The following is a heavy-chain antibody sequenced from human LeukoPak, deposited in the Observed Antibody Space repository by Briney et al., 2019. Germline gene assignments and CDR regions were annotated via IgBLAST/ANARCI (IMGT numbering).Heavy chain of an antibody. J-gene: IGHJ4*02. CDR3: ARRRERLRYFDFDY. D-gene: IGHD3-9*01. CDR1: GGSISSSSYY. V-gene: IGHV4-39*07. Sequence: SETLSLTCTVSGGSISSSSYYWGWIRQPPGKGLEWIGSSYYSGSTYYNPSLKSRVTISVDTSKNQFSLKLSSVTAADTAVYYCARRRERLRYFDFDYWGQGTLVTVSS. CDR2: SYYSGST.